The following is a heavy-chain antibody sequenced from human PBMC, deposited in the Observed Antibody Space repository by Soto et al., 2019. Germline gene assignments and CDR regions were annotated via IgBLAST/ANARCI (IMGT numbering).Heavy chain of an antibody. CDR1: GGSFSGYY. CDR2: INHSGST. V-gene: IGHV4-34*01. CDR3: ARGRSKWRSYYYYGMDV. J-gene: IGHJ6*02. Sequence: PSETLSLTCAVYGGSFSGYYWSWIRQPPGKGLEWIGEINHSGSTNYNPSLKSRVTISVDTSKNQFPLKLSSVTAADTAVYYCARGRSKWRSYYYYGMDVWGQGTTVTVSS. D-gene: IGHD5-12*01.